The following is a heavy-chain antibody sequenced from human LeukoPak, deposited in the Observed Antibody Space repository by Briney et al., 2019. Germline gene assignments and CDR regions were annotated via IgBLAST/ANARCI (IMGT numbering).Heavy chain of an antibody. J-gene: IGHJ3*02. CDR1: GGSFSGYY. CDR2: INHSGST. Sequence: SETLSLTCAVYGGSFSGYYWSWIRQPPGKGLEWIGEINHSGSTNYNPSLKSRLTISVDTSKNQFSLKLSSVTAADSAVYYCARSIAVAGASPKDAFDIWGQGTMVTVSS. CDR3: ARSIAVAGASPKDAFDI. D-gene: IGHD6-19*01. V-gene: IGHV4-34*01.